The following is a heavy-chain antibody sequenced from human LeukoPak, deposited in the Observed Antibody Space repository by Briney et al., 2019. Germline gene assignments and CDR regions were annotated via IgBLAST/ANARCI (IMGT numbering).Heavy chain of an antibody. Sequence: GRSLRLSCAASGFTFSSYGMHWVRQAPGKGLEWVAVISYDGSNKYYADSVKGRFTISRDNSKNTLYLQMNSLRAEDTAVYYCARDSRMTIHYYYYMDVWGKGTTVTVSS. V-gene: IGHV3-30*03. CDR1: GFTFSSYG. CDR3: ARDSRMTIHYYYYMDV. D-gene: IGHD1-14*01. CDR2: ISYDGSNK. J-gene: IGHJ6*03.